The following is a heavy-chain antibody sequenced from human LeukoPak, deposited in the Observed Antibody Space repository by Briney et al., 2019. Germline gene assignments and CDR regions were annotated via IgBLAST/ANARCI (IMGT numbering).Heavy chain of an antibody. V-gene: IGHV1-2*02. Sequence: ASVKVSCKASGYTFTGYFMYWVRQAPAPGLEWMGWINSNSGGTNYAQKFQVRVTMTRDTSISTAYMELSRLRSDDTAVYYCSRPLGDGGYNTFDSWGQGVLVTVSS. J-gene: IGHJ4*02. CDR2: INSNSGGT. CDR1: GYTFTGYF. D-gene: IGHD5-24*01. CDR3: SRPLGDGGYNTFDS.